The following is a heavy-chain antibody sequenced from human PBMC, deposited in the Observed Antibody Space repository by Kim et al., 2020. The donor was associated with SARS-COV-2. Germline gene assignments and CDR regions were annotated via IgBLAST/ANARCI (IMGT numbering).Heavy chain of an antibody. D-gene: IGHD2-8*01. CDR3: AREMRAEWSYGMDV. J-gene: IGHJ6*02. CDR2: ISRSSSYI. CDR1: GFTFSSYT. V-gene: IGHV3-21*01. Sequence: GGSLRLSCAVSGFTFSSYTMNWVRQAPGKGLEWVSSISRSSSYIYYTDSLKGRFTISRDNAKNSLYLQMNSLRVEDTAVYYCAREMRAEWSYGMDVWGQG.